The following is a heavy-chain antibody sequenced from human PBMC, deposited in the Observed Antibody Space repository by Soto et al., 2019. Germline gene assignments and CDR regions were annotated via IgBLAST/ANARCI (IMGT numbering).Heavy chain of an antibody. V-gene: IGHV1-46*01. Sequence: GASVKVSCKASGYTFTSYYMHWVRQAPGQGLEWMGIINPSGGSTSYAQKFQGRVTMTRDTSTSTVYMELSSLRSEDTAVYYCARDTLEVPAASFGFDYWGQGTLVTVSS. CDR1: GYTFTSYY. CDR3: ARDTLEVPAASFGFDY. D-gene: IGHD2-2*01. J-gene: IGHJ4*02. CDR2: INPSGGST.